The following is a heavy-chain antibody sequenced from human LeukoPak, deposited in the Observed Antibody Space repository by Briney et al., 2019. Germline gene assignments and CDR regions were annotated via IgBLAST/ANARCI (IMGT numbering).Heavy chain of an antibody. D-gene: IGHD2-21*02. CDR2: IYSGGST. Sequence: GGSLRLSCAASGFTVSSNYMSWVRQAPGKGLEWVSVIYSGGSTYHADSVKGRFTISRDNSKNTLYLQMNSLRAEDTAVYYCAKDLERHIVVVTASAVDYWGQGTLVTVSS. J-gene: IGHJ4*02. CDR1: GFTVSSNY. V-gene: IGHV3-66*01. CDR3: AKDLERHIVVVTASAVDY.